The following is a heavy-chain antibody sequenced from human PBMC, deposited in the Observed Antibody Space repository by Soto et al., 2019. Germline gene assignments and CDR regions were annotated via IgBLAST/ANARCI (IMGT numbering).Heavy chain of an antibody. CDR1: GFTFSSYS. D-gene: IGHD4-17*01. CDR3: ARDNYGGNSWGYYYYYGMDV. V-gene: IGHV3-21*01. CDR2: ISSSSSYI. J-gene: IGHJ6*02. Sequence: GGSLRLSCAASGFTFSSYSMNWVRQAPGKGLEWVSSISSSSSYIYYADSVKGRFTISRDNAKNSLYLQMNSLRAEDTAVYYCARDNYGGNSWGYYYYYGMDVWGQGTTVTVS.